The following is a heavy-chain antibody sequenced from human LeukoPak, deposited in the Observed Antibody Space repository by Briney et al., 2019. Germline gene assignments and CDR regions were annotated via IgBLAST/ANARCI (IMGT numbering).Heavy chain of an antibody. J-gene: IGHJ4*02. Sequence: SETLSLTCTVSGGSISSGGYYWSWIRQHPGKGLEWIGYIYYIGSTYYNPSLKSRVTISVDTSKNQFSLKLSSVTDADTAVYYCARRPPYDSSGYYQDYWGQGTLVTVSS. V-gene: IGHV4-31*03. CDR2: IYYIGST. D-gene: IGHD3-22*01. CDR1: GGSISSGGYY. CDR3: ARRPPYDSSGYYQDY.